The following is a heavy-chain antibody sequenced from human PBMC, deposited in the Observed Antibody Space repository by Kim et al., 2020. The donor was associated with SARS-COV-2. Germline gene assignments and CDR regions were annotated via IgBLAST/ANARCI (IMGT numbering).Heavy chain of an antibody. V-gene: IGHV3-66*01. J-gene: IGHJ6*03. D-gene: IGHD4-17*01. CDR3: ARDRVGDYGHYYYYMDV. Sequence: KGRYSISRDNSKNTLYLQMNSLRAEDTAVYYCARDRVGDYGHYYYYMDVWGKGTTVTVSS.